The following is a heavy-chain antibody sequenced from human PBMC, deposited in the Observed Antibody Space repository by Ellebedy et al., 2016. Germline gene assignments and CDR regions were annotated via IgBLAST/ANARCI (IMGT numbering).Heavy chain of an antibody. CDR1: GGSISSSSYY. CDR3: ARRGYYYYYGMDV. Sequence: SETLSLXXTVFGGSISSSSYYWGWIRQPPGKGLEWIGSIYYSGSTYYNPSLKSRVTISVDTSKNQFSLKLSSVTAADTAVYYCARRGYYYYYGMDVWGQGTTVTVSS. CDR2: IYYSGST. J-gene: IGHJ6*02. V-gene: IGHV4-39*01.